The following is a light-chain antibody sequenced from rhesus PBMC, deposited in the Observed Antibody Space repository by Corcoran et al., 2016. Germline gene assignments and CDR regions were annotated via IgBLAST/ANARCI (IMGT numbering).Light chain of an antibody. J-gene: IGKJ4*01. CDR2: KAS. CDR1: ENVNNY. Sequence: DIQMTQSPSSLSASVGDRVTITCRTSENVNNYLNWYQQKPGKAPKLLIYKASPLQSGVPSRFSGSGSGTDYTFTISSLQSEDVATYYCQHNYGTPPTFGGGTKVEIK. CDR3: QHNYGTPPT. V-gene: IGKV1-74*01.